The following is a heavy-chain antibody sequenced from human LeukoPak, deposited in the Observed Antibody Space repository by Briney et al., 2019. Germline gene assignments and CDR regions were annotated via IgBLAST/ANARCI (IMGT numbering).Heavy chain of an antibody. J-gene: IGHJ4*02. CDR2: INHSGGT. Sequence: PSETLSLTCAVYGGSFSGYYWSWIRQPPGKGLEWIGEINHSGGTNYNPSLKSRVTISIDTSKNRFSLNLRSVTAADTAVYYCARGRILHSSSALGYWGQGTLVTISS. CDR3: ARGRILHSSSALGY. CDR1: GGSFSGYY. D-gene: IGHD6-13*01. V-gene: IGHV4-34*01.